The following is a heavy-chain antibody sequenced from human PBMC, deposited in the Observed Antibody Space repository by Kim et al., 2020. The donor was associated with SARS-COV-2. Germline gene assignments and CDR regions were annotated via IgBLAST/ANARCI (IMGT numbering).Heavy chain of an antibody. CDR1: GFTFDDYA. V-gene: IGHV3-43D*03. D-gene: IGHD2-15*01. CDR3: AKDIPEPAVAAPLGTHFGMDV. J-gene: IGHJ6*02. CDR2: ISWDGGST. Sequence: GGSLRLSCAASGFTFDDYAMHWVRQAPGKGLEWVSLISWDGGSTYYADSVKGRFTISRDNSKNSLYLQMNSLRAEDTALYYCAKDIPEPAVAAPLGTHFGMDVWGQGTTVTVSS.